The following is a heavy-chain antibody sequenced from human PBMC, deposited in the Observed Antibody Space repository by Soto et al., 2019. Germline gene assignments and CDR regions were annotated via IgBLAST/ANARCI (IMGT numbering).Heavy chain of an antibody. J-gene: IGHJ4*02. V-gene: IGHV3-23*01. CDR3: ANDIVVVVTANNY. Sequence: SGGSLRLSCAASGFTFSSYAMSWVRQAPGKALEWVSTISGSGSNTYYADSVKGRFTISRDNSKNTLYLQMNSLTAEDTAVYYCANDIVVVVTANNYWGQGTRVTVSS. D-gene: IGHD2-15*01. CDR2: ISGSGSNT. CDR1: GFTFSSYA.